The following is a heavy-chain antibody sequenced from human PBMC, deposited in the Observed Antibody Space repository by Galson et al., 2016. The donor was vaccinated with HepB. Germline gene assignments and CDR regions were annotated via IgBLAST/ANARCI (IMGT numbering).Heavy chain of an antibody. CDR1: GSSLDTTELS. D-gene: IGHD4-17*01. CDR3: SHSSEYGDY. V-gene: IGHV2-5*01. J-gene: IGHJ4*02. Sequence: PALVKPTQTLTLTCTFSGSSLDTTELSVGWIRQPPGKALEWLAVVYWNGDSHYRPSLESRLTITKDTSKNQVVLTLTDMRPVDTATYYCSHSSEYGDYWGPGTLVTVSS. CDR2: VYWNGDS.